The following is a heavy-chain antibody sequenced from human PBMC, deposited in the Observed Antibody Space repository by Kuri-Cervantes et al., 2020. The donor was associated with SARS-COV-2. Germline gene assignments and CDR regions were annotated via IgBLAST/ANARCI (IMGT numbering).Heavy chain of an antibody. CDR3: ARGGDYRYWFDP. V-gene: IGHV4-34*01. CDR2: INHSGST. D-gene: IGHD4-17*01. CDR1: GGSFSGYY. J-gene: IGHJ5*02. Sequence: SETLSLTCAVYGGSFSGYYWSWIRQPPGKGLEWIGEINHSGSTNYNPSLKSRVTISVDTSKNQFSLKLSSVTAADTAVYYCARGGDYRYWFDPWGQGTLVTVSS.